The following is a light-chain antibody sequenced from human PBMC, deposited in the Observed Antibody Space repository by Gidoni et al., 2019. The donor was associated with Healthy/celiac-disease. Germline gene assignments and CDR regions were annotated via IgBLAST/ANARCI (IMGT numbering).Light chain of an antibody. J-gene: IGKJ1*01. CDR1: QGISSY. CDR3: RQYYSYPRT. V-gene: IGKV1-8*01. CDR2: AAS. Sequence: TRMTQSPSSFSASTGDRVTTTCRASQGISSYLAWYQQKPGKAPKLLIYAASTLQSGVPSRFSGSGSGTDFTLTISCLQSEDFATYYCRQYYSYPRTFGQGTKVEIK.